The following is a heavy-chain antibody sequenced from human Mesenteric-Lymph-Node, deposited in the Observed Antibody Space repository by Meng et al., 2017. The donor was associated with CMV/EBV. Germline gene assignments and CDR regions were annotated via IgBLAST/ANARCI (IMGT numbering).Heavy chain of an antibody. D-gene: IGHD3-10*01. CDR1: GFTFSGSA. Sequence: ESLKISCAVSGFTFSGSAMNWVRQAPGKGLEWVGRIRSKANNYATAYVASVKGRFTISRDDSKNMAYLQMNSLKTEDTAVYYCTRQISMVRGDLVDYWGQGTLVTVSS. V-gene: IGHV3-73*01. J-gene: IGHJ4*02. CDR2: IRSKANNYAT. CDR3: TRQISMVRGDLVDY.